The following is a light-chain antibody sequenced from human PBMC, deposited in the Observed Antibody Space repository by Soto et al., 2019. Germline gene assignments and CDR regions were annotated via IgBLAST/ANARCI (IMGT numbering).Light chain of an antibody. CDR1: QSVTNSF. CDR2: GAS. J-gene: IGKJ1*01. Sequence: EIVLAQSPGTLSLSPGERATLSCRASQSVTNSFLAWYQQKPGQAPRLLIYGASRRATGIPDRFSGSGSGTDFTLTISSLQPEDFATYYCQQSYSTPRTFGQGTKVDIK. CDR3: QQSYSTPRT. V-gene: IGKV3-20*01.